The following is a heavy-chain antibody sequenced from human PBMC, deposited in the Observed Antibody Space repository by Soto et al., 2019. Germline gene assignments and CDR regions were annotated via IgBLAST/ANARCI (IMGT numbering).Heavy chain of an antibody. CDR3: VREPWGFSGTWYDY. D-gene: IGHD6-13*01. J-gene: IGHJ4*02. CDR2: INHDGSKT. Sequence: HPGGSLRLSCAASKFSFSSYWMHWVRQVPGKGPAWVSRINHDGSKTEYADSVKGRFTISRDNTNNTLYLQMNSLRVEDTAMYYCVREPWGFSGTWYDYWGQGTLVTVSS. V-gene: IGHV3-74*01. CDR1: KFSFSSYW.